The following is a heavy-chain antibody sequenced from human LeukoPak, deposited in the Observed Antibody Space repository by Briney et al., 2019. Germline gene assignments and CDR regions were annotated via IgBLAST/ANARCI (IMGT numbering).Heavy chain of an antibody. CDR2: IYYSGST. CDR1: GGSISSYY. D-gene: IGHD3-10*01. Sequence: SETLSLTCTVSGGSISSYYWSWIRQPPGKGLEWIGYIYYSGSTNYNPSLKSRVTISVDTSKNQFSLKLSSVTAADTAVYYCARRPRYYGSGSYYRVSYFDYWGQGTLVTVSS. J-gene: IGHJ4*02. V-gene: IGHV4-59*01. CDR3: ARRPRYYGSGSYYRVSYFDY.